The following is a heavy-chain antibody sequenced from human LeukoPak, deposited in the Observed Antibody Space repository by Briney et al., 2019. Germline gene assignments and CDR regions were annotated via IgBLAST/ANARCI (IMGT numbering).Heavy chain of an antibody. Sequence: SGGSLRLSCAASGFTFSSYGMHWVRQAPGKGLEWVAFIRYDGSNKYYADSVKGRFTISRDNSKNTLYLQMNSLRAEDTAVYYCARSPTYYDILTGYYPAYYFDYWGQGTLVTVSS. CDR3: ARSPTYYDILTGYYPAYYFDY. CDR2: IRYDGSNK. J-gene: IGHJ4*02. D-gene: IGHD3-9*01. V-gene: IGHV3-30*02. CDR1: GFTFSSYG.